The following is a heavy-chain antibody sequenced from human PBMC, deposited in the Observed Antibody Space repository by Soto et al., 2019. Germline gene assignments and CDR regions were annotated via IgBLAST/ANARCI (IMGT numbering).Heavy chain of an antibody. D-gene: IGHD2-15*01. J-gene: IGHJ2*01. Sequence: LECVSALSGSGCSTYYAVSVKGRFTISRDNSKNTLYLQMNSLRAEDTAVYYFFFQAEDGIRGLCTVSAFLLNRSSDL. CDR3: FFQAEDGIRGLCTVSAFLLNRSSDL. CDR2: LSGSGCST. V-gene: IGHV3-23*01.